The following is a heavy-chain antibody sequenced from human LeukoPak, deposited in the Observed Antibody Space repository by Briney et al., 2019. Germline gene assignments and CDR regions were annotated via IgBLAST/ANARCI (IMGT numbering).Heavy chain of an antibody. CDR2: IGGSGGNT. CDR3: ARDNIWAFDI. J-gene: IGHJ3*02. CDR1: GITLSNYA. V-gene: IGHV3-23*01. D-gene: IGHD2/OR15-2a*01. Sequence: GGSLRLSCAASGITLSNYATNWVRQAPGKGLEWVSGIGGSGGNTFYADSVKGRFTTSRDNAKNTFYLQMNSLRDEDTAIYYCARDNIWAFDIWGQGTMVTVAS.